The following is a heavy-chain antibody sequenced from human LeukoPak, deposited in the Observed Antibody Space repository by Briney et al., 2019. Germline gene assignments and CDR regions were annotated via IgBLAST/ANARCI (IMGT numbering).Heavy chain of an antibody. Sequence: SETLSFTCTVSGGSISSSSYYWGWIRQPPGKGLEWIGTIYYSGGTYYNPSLKSRVTISVDTSKNQCSLKLRYVTAADTPVYYCPSRTSYDLWIRWGQGTLVPDSS. D-gene: IGHD3-3*01. CDR2: IYYSGGT. CDR3: PSRTSYDLWIR. CDR1: GGSISSSSYY. J-gene: IGHJ4*02. V-gene: IGHV4-39*01.